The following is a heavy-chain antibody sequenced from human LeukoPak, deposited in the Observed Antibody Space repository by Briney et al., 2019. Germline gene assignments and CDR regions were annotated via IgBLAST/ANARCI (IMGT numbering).Heavy chain of an antibody. V-gene: IGHV3-15*01. CDR3: STIRGWYASGN. D-gene: IGHD3-10*01. CDR1: GFTFSNAW. Sequence: PGGSLRLSCAASGFTFSNAWMSWVRQAPGKGLEWVGRIKSKVDGETIDYAAPVKGRFTISRDDSKNTLYLQMNSLKAEDTAVYYCSTIRGWYASGNWGQGTMVTVSS. CDR2: IKSKVDGETI. J-gene: IGHJ3*01.